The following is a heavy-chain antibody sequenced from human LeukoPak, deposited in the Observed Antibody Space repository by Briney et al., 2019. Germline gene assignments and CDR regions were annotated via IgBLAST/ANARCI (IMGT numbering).Heavy chain of an antibody. Sequence: GASVKLSCKAAVYSFTSCSISWVRQPHGPGLGWMGWISTYNGNTNHAHKPQDRVTITTDTSPSNACMELRSVRSDAQAVYYCARREEWVVGYDYWGQGTLVTVSS. CDR3: ARREEWVVGYDY. D-gene: IGHD2-8*02. J-gene: IGHJ4*02. CDR1: VYSFTSCS. V-gene: IGHV1-18*01. CDR2: ISTYNGNT.